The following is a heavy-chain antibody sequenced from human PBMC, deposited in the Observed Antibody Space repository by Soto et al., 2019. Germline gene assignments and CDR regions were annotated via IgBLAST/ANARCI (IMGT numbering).Heavy chain of an antibody. D-gene: IGHD3-22*01. CDR3: AKTATYVDGYDNTGYSSEDY. J-gene: IGHJ4*01. V-gene: IGHV3-30*18. CDR2: ISHDGSKR. Sequence: GGSLRLSCEVSGFTFSDFGLDWVRQAPGKGLEWVAIISHDGSKRFYADSVKGRFTISRDNSKNTLYLQMSSLRPEDTTLYYCAKTATYVDGYDNTGYSSEDYWGHGTLVTVSS. CDR1: GFTFSDFG.